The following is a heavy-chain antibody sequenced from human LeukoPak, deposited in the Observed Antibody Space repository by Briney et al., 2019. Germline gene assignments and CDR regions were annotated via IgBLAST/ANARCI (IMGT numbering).Heavy chain of an antibody. Sequence: SQTLSLTCTVSGGSISSGVYYWSWIRQHPGKGLEWIGYIYYSGSTYYNPSLKSRATISVDTSKNQFSLKLSSVTAADTAVYYCARSLPRSVGTGRDILTGLDYWGQGTLVTVSS. CDR3: ARSLPRSVGTGRDILTGLDY. J-gene: IGHJ4*02. D-gene: IGHD3-9*01. CDR2: IYYSGST. V-gene: IGHV4-31*03. CDR1: GGSISSGVYY.